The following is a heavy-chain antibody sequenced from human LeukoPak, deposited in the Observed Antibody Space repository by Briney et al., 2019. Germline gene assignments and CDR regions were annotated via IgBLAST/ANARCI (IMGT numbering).Heavy chain of an antibody. CDR3: AKDLGYCSSTSCPLDY. V-gene: IGHV3-23*01. Sequence: GGSLRLSCAASGFTFSSYAMSWVRQAPGKGLEWVSAISGSGGSTYYADSVKGRSTISRDNSKNTLYLQMNSLRAEDTAVYYCAKDLGYCSSTSCPLDYWGRGTLVTVSS. CDR2: ISGSGGST. CDR1: GFTFSSYA. J-gene: IGHJ4*02. D-gene: IGHD2-2*01.